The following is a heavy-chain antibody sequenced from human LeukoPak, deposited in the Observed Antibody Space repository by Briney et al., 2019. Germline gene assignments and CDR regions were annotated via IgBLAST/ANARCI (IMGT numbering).Heavy chain of an antibody. CDR1: GGTFSSYA. D-gene: IGHD3-9*01. J-gene: IGHJ4*02. CDR3: ARGSLHGLRYFDWLLSPFDY. Sequence: GSSVKVSCKASGGTFSSYAISWVRQAPGEGLEWMGGIIPIFGTANYAQKFQGRVTITPDKSTRTASMELSSLRSEDPAVYYCARGSLHGLRYFDWLLSPFDYWGQGTLVTVSS. V-gene: IGHV1-69*06. CDR2: IIPIFGTA.